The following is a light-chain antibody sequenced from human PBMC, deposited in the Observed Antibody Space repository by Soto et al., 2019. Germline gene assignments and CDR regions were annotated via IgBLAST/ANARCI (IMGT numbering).Light chain of an antibody. Sequence: QSVLTQPASVSGSPGQSITISCNGTSSDVGGYKYVSWYQQHPGKAPKLILYEVSNRPSGVSNRFSGSKSGNTASLTISRLQAEDEADYYCNSYTSSSTLLFGGGTKLTVL. CDR1: SSDVGGYKY. V-gene: IGLV2-14*01. CDR2: EVS. CDR3: NSYTSSSTLL. J-gene: IGLJ3*02.